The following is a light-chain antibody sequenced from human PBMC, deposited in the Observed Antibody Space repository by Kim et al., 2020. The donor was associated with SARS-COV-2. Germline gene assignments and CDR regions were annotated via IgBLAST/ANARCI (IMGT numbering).Light chain of an antibody. CDR3: QQYDHPPFT. V-gene: IGKV1-33*01. Sequence: ASVRDRVTITCQASQDIKKCLAWYQQTPGKVPQVLIYDASTLEAGVPSRFSGSGSGTDFTLTISSLQPEDVATYYCQQYDHPPFTFGGGTKVDIK. J-gene: IGKJ4*01. CDR1: QDIKKC. CDR2: DAS.